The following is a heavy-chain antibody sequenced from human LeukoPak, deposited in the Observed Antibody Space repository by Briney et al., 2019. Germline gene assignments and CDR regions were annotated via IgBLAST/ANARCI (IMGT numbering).Heavy chain of an antibody. CDR1: GFTFSDYY. D-gene: IGHD5-18*01. V-gene: IGHV3-11*05. CDR3: ARDVDTAMAHPYYFDY. CDR2: ISSSSSYT. J-gene: IGHJ4*02. Sequence: GGSLRLSCAASGFTFSDYYMSWIRQAPGKGLEWVSYISSSSSYTNYADSVKGRFTISRDNAKNSLYLQMNSLRAEDTAVCYCARDVDTAMAHPYYFDYWGQGTLVTVSS.